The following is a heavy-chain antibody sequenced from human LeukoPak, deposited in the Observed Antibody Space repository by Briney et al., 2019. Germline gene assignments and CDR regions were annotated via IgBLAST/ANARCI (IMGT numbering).Heavy chain of an antibody. CDR3: ARSYYYDSSGYYPGDYYYYIDV. J-gene: IGHJ6*03. V-gene: IGHV4-59*01. CDR1: GGSISSYY. Sequence: SETLSLTCTVAGGSISSYYWSWIRQPPGKGLEWIGYIYYSGSTNYNPSLKSRVTISVDTSKNQFSLKLSSVTAADTAVYYCARSYYYDSSGYYPGDYYYYIDVWGKGTTVTVSS. D-gene: IGHD3-22*01. CDR2: IYYSGST.